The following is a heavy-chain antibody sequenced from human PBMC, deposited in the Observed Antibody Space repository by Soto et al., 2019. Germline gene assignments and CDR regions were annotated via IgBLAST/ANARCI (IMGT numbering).Heavy chain of an antibody. J-gene: IGHJ5*02. CDR1: GGSISSGGYY. V-gene: IGHV4-31*03. CDR3: ARRSIAAAGWWLDP. Sequence: QVQLQESGPGLVKPSQTLSLTCTVSGGSISSGGYYWSWIRQHPGKGLEWIGYIYYSGSTYYNPSLKSRITISVDTSKNQFALKLSSVAAADTAVYYCARRSIAAAGWWLDPWGQGTLVTVSS. CDR2: IYYSGST. D-gene: IGHD6-13*01.